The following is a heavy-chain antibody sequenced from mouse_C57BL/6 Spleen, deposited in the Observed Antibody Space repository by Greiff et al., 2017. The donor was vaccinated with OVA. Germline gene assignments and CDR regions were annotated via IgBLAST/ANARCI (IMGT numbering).Heavy chain of an antibody. CDR3: TSLDSSGPAYAKDY. V-gene: IGHV1-64*01. CDR1: GYTFTSYW. CDR2: IHPNSGST. D-gene: IGHD3-2*02. Sequence: VQLQQPGAELVKPGASVKLSCKASGYTFTSYWMHWVKQRPGQGLEWIGMIHPNSGSTNYNEKFKSKATLTVDKSSSTAYMQLSSLTSEDSAVYYCTSLDSSGPAYAKDYWGKGTTVTVSS. J-gene: IGHJ4*01.